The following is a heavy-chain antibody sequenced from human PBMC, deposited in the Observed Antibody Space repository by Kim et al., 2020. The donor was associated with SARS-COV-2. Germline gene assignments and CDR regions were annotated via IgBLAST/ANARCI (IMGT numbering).Heavy chain of an antibody. CDR3: ARGIAAAYNWFDP. CDR2: IYHSGST. CDR1: GGSISSSNW. D-gene: IGHD6-13*01. V-gene: IGHV4-4*02. J-gene: IGHJ5*02. Sequence: SETLSLTCAVSGGSISSSNWWSWVRQPPGKGLEWIGEIYHSGSTNYNPSLKSRVTISVDKSKNQFSLKLSSVTAADTAVYYCARGIAAAYNWFDPWGQGTLVTVSS.